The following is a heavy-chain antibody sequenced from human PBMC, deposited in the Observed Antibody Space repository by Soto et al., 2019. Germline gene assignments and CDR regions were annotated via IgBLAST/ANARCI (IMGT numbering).Heavy chain of an antibody. Sequence: GGSLRLSCAASGFTFGSYGMHWVRQAPGKGLEWVAVISYDGSNKYYADSVKGRFTISRDNSKNTLYLQMNSLRAEDTAVYYCAKECGGDCSIDNWGKRTIVTVSS. J-gene: IGHJ4*02. CDR3: AKECGGDCSIDN. CDR1: GFTFGSYG. CDR2: ISYDGSNK. V-gene: IGHV3-30*18. D-gene: IGHD2-21*02.